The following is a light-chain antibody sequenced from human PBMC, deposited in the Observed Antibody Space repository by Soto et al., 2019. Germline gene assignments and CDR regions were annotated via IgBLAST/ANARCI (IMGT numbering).Light chain of an antibody. V-gene: IGLV2-14*03. J-gene: IGLJ1*01. CDR1: SSVVGGYNY. CDR2: DVS. CDR3: SSYIPNNSTYV. Sequence: QSVLTQPASVSGSPGQSITISCTGTSSVVGGYNYVSWYQHHPGKAPKRMIHDVSNRPSGVSNRFSGSKSGNTASLTISGLQAEDEADYYCSSYIPNNSTYVFGTGTRSPS.